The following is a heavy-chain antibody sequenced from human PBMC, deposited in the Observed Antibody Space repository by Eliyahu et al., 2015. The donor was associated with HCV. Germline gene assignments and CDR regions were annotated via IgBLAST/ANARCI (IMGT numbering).Heavy chain of an antibody. CDR1: GFXSXRYE. D-gene: IGHD1-14*01. V-gene: IGHV3-48*03. CDR3: ASALEPPALDLGMDV. J-gene: IGHJ6*02. Sequence: ELRLVESGGGLVQPGGSLRLXXAASGFXSXRYEMIWVRQAAGKGLEWVSYISSSGXVINYADSVKGRFTISRDNAKNSVDLQMSGLTVEDTAVYYCASALEPPALDLGMDVWGQGTTVIVSS. CDR2: ISSSGXVI.